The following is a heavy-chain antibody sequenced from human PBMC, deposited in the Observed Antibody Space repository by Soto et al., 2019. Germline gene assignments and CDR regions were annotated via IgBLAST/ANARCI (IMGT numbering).Heavy chain of an antibody. CDR1: GVSIHNSHSF. CDR2: VYYSGGA. D-gene: IGHD2-21*01. V-gene: IGHV4-39*01. J-gene: IGHJ5*01. CDR3: GRVVEGATRHTDFDS. Sequence: SETMSLTCAVSGVSIHNSHSFWGWIRQPPGKGLEFIANVYYSGGAHYNPSFKSRVTISVDTATNQVSLRMSSVTAADTAVYFCGRVVEGATRHTDFDSWGQGTLVTVS.